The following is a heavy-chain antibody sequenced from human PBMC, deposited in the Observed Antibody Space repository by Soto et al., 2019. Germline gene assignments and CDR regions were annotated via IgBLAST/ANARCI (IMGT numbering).Heavy chain of an antibody. D-gene: IGHD2-2*01. CDR1: GYIFINYG. J-gene: IGHJ5*02. V-gene: IGHV1-18*01. Sequence: SVKVSCKASGYIFINYGITWVRQAPGQGLEWMGWISGYNGNTKYADKLQGRVTMTTDTSTTTAYMELRSLRSDDTAVYYCARDEVPAANWLDLWGQGTLVTVSS. CDR2: ISGYNGNT. CDR3: ARDEVPAANWLDL.